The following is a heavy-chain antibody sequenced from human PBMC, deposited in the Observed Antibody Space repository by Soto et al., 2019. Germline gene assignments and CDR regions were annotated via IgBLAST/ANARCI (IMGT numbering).Heavy chain of an antibody. CDR2: IIPILGIA. J-gene: IGHJ4*02. CDR3: ARESSGYSYGYGY. V-gene: IGHV1-69*04. Sequence: SVKVSCKASGGTFSSYTISLVRQAPGQGLEWMGRIIPILGIANYAQKFQGRVTITADKSTSTAYMELSSLRSEDTAVYYCARESSGYSYGYGYWGQGTLVTVSS. CDR1: GGTFSSYT. D-gene: IGHD5-18*01.